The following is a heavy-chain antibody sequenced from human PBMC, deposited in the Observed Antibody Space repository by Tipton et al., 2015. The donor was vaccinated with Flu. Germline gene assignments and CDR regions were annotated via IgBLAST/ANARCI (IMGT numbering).Heavy chain of an antibody. Sequence: VQLVQSGAEVKKPGASVKVSCKASGYTFTSYGISWVRQAPGQGLEWMGWISAYNGNTNYAQKLQGRVTMTTDTSTSTAYMELRSLRSDDTAVYYCARDPYCGGDCYSGYFQHWGQGTLVTVSS. CDR3: ARDPYCGGDCYSGYFQH. CDR2: ISAYNGNT. D-gene: IGHD2-21*01. J-gene: IGHJ1*01. CDR1: GYTFTSYG. V-gene: IGHV1-18*04.